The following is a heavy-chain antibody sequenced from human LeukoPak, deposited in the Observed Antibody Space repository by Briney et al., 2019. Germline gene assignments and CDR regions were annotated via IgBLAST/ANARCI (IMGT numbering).Heavy chain of an antibody. CDR3: ARVMDSSGYLSFDY. V-gene: IGHV4-59*01. CDR1: GGSISSYY. CDR2: IYYSGST. Sequence: SETLSLTCTVSGGSISSYYWSWIRQPPGKGLEWIGYIYYSGSTDYNPSLKSRVTISVDTSKNQFSLKLSSVTAADTAVYYCARVMDSSGYLSFDYWGQGTLVTVSS. D-gene: IGHD3-22*01. J-gene: IGHJ4*02.